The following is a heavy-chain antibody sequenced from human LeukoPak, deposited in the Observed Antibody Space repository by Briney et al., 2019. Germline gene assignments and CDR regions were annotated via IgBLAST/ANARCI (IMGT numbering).Heavy chain of an antibody. Sequence: SQTLSLTCTVSGGPISSGGYYWSSIRQHPGKGLEWIWYIYYSGSTYYNPSLKSRVTISVDTSKNQFSLKLSSVTAADTAVYYCARVPRAVVVPAALEAAFDIWGQGTMVTVSS. J-gene: IGHJ3*02. D-gene: IGHD2-2*01. V-gene: IGHV4-31*03. CDR3: ARVPRAVVVPAALEAAFDI. CDR2: IYYSGST. CDR1: GGPISSGGYY.